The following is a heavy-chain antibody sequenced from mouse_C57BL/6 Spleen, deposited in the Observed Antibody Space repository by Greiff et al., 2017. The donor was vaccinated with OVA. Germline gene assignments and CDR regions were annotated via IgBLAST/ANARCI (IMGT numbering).Heavy chain of an antibody. J-gene: IGHJ2*01. V-gene: IGHV1-50*01. D-gene: IGHD1-1*01. Sequence: VQLQQPGAELVKPGASVKLSCKASGYTFTSYWMQWVKQRPGQGLEWIGEIDPSDSYTNYNQKFKGKATLTVDTSSSTAYMQLSSLTSEDSAVYYCARNYYGSGGYFDYWGQGTTLTVSS. CDR1: GYTFTSYW. CDR2: IDPSDSYT. CDR3: ARNYYGSGGYFDY.